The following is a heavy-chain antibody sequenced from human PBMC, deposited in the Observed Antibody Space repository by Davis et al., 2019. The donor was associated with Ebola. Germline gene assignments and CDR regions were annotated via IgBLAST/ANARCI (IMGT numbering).Heavy chain of an antibody. J-gene: IGHJ4*02. CDR2: IWYDGSRK. V-gene: IGHV3-33*01. CDR3: ARDWGRGTLIRYFDWLLTY. Sequence: PGGSLRLSCAASGFNFRSYGMHWVRQAPDKGLEWVAVIWYDGSRKYYGDSVKGRFTISRDNAKNTLYLQMNSLRAEDTAVYYCARDWGRGTLIRYFDWLLTYWGQGTLVTVSS. CDR1: GFNFRSYG. D-gene: IGHD3-9*01.